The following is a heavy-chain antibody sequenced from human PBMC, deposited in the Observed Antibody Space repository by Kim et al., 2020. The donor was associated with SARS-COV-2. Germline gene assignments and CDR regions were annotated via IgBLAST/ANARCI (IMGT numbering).Heavy chain of an antibody. CDR1: GGSISSSSYY. CDR2: IYYSGST. V-gene: IGHV4-39*01. D-gene: IGHD4-17*01. J-gene: IGHJ4*02. CDR3: ARLETVTRNFDY. Sequence: SETLSLTCTVSGGSISSSSYYWGWIRQPPGKGLEWIGSIYYSGSTYYNPSLKSRVTISVDTSKNQFSLKLSSVTAADTAVYYWARLETVTRNFDYWGQGTLVTVSS.